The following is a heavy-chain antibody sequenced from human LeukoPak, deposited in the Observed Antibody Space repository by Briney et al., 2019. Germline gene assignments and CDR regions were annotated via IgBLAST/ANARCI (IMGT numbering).Heavy chain of an antibody. CDR2: IYYSGST. J-gene: IGHJ3*01. D-gene: IGHD6-19*01. Sequence: SENLSLTCTVSGGSISTYYWSWIRQPPGKGLEWIGYIYYSGSTNYNPSLKSRVTISVDTSKNQFSLKLSSVTAADTAVYYCARHHSDSSGWYDAFDFWGQGTMVTVSS. CDR3: ARHHSDSSGWYDAFDF. V-gene: IGHV4-59*08. CDR1: GGSISTYY.